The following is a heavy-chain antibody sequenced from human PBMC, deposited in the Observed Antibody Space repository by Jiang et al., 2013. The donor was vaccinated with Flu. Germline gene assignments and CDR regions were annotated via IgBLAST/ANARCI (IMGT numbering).Heavy chain of an antibody. CDR2: IYYSGST. V-gene: IGHV4-30-4*08. Sequence: SLTCTVSGGSISSGDYYWSWIRQPPGKGLEWIGYIYYSGSTYYNPSLKSRVTISVDTSKNQFSLKLSSVTAADTAVYYCASVTMVRGVEGAFDIWGQGTVVTVSS. CDR3: ASVTMVRGVEGAFDI. J-gene: IGHJ3*02. CDR1: GGSISSGDYY. D-gene: IGHD3-10*01.